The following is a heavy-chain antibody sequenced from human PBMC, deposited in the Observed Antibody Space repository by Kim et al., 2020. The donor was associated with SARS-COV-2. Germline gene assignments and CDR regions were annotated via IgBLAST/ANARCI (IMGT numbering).Heavy chain of an antibody. Sequence: ADSVKGRFTISRDNSKNTLYLQMNSLRAEDTAVYYCARDRYYGSGSYLNYWGQGTLVTVSS. D-gene: IGHD3-10*01. CDR3: ARDRYYGSGSYLNY. V-gene: IGHV3-30*07. J-gene: IGHJ4*02.